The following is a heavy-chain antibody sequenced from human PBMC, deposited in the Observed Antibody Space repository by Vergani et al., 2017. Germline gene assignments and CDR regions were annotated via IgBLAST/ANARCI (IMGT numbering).Heavy chain of an antibody. Sequence: QVQLQQSGPGLVKPSQTLSLTCAISGDSVSSNSAAWNWIRQSPSRGLEWLGRTYYRSKWYNDYAVSVKSRITINPDTSKNQFSLKLSSVTAADTAVYYCARVPMVEYSSSSVAFDIWGQGTMVTVSS. CDR2: TYYRSKWYN. CDR1: GDSVSSNSAA. D-gene: IGHD6-6*01. CDR3: ARVPMVEYSSSSVAFDI. V-gene: IGHV6-1*01. J-gene: IGHJ3*02.